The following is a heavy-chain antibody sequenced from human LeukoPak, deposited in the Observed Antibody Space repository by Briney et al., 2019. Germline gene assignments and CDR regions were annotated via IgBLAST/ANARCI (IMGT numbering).Heavy chain of an antibody. V-gene: IGHV3-48*03. J-gene: IGHJ4*02. CDR2: ISSGASTM. D-gene: IGHD6-19*01. CDR3: ALVAVASDFDY. Sequence: GGSLRLSCAASVFMCRSCENYRVREAPGKGVEWVAYISSGASTMYYADSVKGRFTISRDDAKNSLFLQMNSQRAEDTAIYYCALVAVASDFDYWGQGTLVTVSS. CDR1: VFMCRSCE.